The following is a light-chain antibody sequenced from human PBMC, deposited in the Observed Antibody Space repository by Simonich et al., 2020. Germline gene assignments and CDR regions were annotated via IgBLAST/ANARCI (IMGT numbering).Light chain of an antibody. CDR2: GAS. CDR1: TSVSSN. V-gene: IGKV3-15*01. CDR3: QQYNNWPRT. J-gene: IGKJ1*01. Sequence: VMTQSPATLSVSPGERATLSCSASTSVSSNLAWYQWKPGQAPRLIIYGASTRATGIPARFSGSGSGTEFTRTISSLQSEDFAVYYCQQYNNWPRTFGQGTKVEIK.